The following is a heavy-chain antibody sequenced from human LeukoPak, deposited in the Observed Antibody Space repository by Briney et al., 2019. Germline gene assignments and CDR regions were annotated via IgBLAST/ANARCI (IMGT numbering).Heavy chain of an antibody. CDR3: ARDQAAAADAFDI. Sequence: SETLSLTCAVSGGSISSSNWWSWVRQPPGKGLEWIGEIYHSGSTNYNPSLKSRVTISVDKSKNQFSLKLSSVTAADTAEYYCARDQAAAADAFDIWGQGTMVTVSS. J-gene: IGHJ3*02. CDR1: GGSISSSNW. D-gene: IGHD6-13*01. CDR2: IYHSGST. V-gene: IGHV4-4*02.